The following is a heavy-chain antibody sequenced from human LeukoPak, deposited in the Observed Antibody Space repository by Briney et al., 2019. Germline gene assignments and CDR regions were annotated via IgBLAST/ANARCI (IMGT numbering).Heavy chain of an antibody. V-gene: IGHV4-59*01. J-gene: IGHJ3*02. CDR3: ARVSDYYDSSGYYRAFDI. D-gene: IGHD3-22*01. CDR2: IYYSGTT. CDR1: GGSISSYY. Sequence: SETLSLTCTVSGGSISSYYWSWIRQPPGKGLEWIGYIYYSGTTNYNPSLKSRVTVSVDTSKNQFSLKLSSVTAADTAVYYCARVSDYYDSSGYYRAFDIWGQGTMVTVSS.